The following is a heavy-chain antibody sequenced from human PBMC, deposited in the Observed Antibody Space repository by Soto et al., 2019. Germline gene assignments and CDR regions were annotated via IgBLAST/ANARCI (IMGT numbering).Heavy chain of an antibody. CDR1: GFTFTSYW. Sequence: EVQLVESGGGLVQPGGSLRLSCAASGFTFTSYWMSWVRQAPGKGLEWVANIKQDGSEKYYVDSVKGRFTISRDNAKNSLYLQMSSLRAEDSAMYYCAREVGATFYYYGVDVWGQGTTVTVSS. CDR3: AREVGATFYYYGVDV. D-gene: IGHD1-26*01. J-gene: IGHJ6*02. CDR2: IKQDGSEK. V-gene: IGHV3-7*01.